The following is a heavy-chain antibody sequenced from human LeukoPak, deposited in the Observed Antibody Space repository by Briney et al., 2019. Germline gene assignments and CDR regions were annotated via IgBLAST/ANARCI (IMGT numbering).Heavy chain of an antibody. V-gene: IGHV3-7*02. CDR2: IRRDGSEK. Sequence: SGGSLRLSCAASGFTFSNYWMSWVRQAPGKALEWVANIRRDGSEKYYVDSVKGRFTISRDNAKNSLYLQMNSLRAEDTAVYYCARFGEYYYDSSGYYGGGFDYWGQGTLVTVSS. D-gene: IGHD3-22*01. J-gene: IGHJ4*02. CDR1: GFTFSNYW. CDR3: ARFGEYYYDSSGYYGGGFDY.